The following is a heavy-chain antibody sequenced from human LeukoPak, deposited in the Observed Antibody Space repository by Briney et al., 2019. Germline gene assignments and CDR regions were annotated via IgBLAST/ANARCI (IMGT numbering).Heavy chain of an antibody. D-gene: IGHD3-22*01. Sequence: ASVKVSCKASGGTFSSYAISWVRQAPGQGLEWMGRIIPILGIANYAQKFQGRVTITADKSTSTAYMELSSLRSEDTAVYYCASTVYDSSGYFHYYYGMDVWGQGTTVTVSS. CDR2: IIPILGIA. CDR1: GGTFSSYA. CDR3: ASTVYDSSGYFHYYYGMDV. J-gene: IGHJ6*02. V-gene: IGHV1-69*04.